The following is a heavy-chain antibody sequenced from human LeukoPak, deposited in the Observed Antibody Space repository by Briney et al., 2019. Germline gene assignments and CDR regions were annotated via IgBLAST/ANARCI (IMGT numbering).Heavy chain of an antibody. CDR1: GYTFTDYY. CDR2: INPNSGGT. V-gene: IGHV1-2*02. CDR3: ARWDPTYDIAASGTSNYY. D-gene: IGHD6-13*01. Sequence: ASVKVSCKASGYTFTDYYMHWVRQAPGQGLEWMVWINPNSGGTNYPQKFQGRVTMTRDTSISTAYMELSRLRSDDTAVYYCARWDPTYDIAASGTSNYYWGQGTLVTVSS. J-gene: IGHJ4*02.